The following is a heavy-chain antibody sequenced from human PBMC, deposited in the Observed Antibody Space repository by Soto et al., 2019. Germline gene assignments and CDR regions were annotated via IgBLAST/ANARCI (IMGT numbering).Heavy chain of an antibody. CDR1: GYSFTRYW. CDR3: ARQRGFYGDYVGDAFDI. CDR2: IYPGDSDT. J-gene: IGHJ3*02. Sequence: GESLKISGTGSGYSFTRYWIGWVRQMPGKGLEWMGIIYPGDSDTRYSPSFQGQVTISADKSISTAYLQWSSLKASDTAMYYCARQRGFYGDYVGDAFDIWGQGTMVTVSS. V-gene: IGHV5-51*01. D-gene: IGHD4-17*01.